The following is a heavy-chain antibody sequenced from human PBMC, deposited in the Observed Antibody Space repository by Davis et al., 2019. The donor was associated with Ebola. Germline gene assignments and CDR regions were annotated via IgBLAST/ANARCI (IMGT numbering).Heavy chain of an antibody. CDR1: GYTFTSYD. CDR2: MNPNSGNT. CDR3: ARQLPYYSYGMDV. D-gene: IGHD2-2*01. J-gene: IGHJ6*02. V-gene: IGHV1-8*01. Sequence: AASVKVSCKASGYTFTSYDINWVRQATGQGLEWMGWMNPNSGNTGYAQKLQGRVTMTTDTSTSTAYMELSSLRSEDTAVYFCARQLPYYSYGMDVWGQGTTVTVSS.